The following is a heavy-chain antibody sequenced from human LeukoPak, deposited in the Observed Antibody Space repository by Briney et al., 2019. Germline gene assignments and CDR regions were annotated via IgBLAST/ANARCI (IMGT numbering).Heavy chain of an antibody. Sequence: ASVKVSCKASGYTFTTYGITWVRQAPGQRLEWMGWIDTYNGNTNYAQKFQGRVTMTTDTSTSTTYMELRSLNSDDTAVYFCARAYYYDSSGSDFDYWGQGTLVTVSS. CDR3: ARAYYYDSSGSDFDY. CDR1: GYTFTTYG. D-gene: IGHD3-22*01. V-gene: IGHV1-18*01. J-gene: IGHJ4*02. CDR2: IDTYNGNT.